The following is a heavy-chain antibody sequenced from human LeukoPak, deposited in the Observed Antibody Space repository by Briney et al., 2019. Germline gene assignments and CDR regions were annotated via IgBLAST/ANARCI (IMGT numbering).Heavy chain of an antibody. CDR3: AKGNYLGRGDYFDY. J-gene: IGHJ4*02. CDR1: GFTFGDYA. V-gene: IGHV3-23*01. CDR2: VSGSGGST. Sequence: GGSLRLSCTASGFTFGDYAMSWVRQAPGKGLEWVSAVSGSGGSTYYADSVKGRFTISRDNSENTLHLQMNSLRAEDTAVYYCAKGNYLGRGDYFDYWGQGTLVTVSS. D-gene: IGHD3-10*01.